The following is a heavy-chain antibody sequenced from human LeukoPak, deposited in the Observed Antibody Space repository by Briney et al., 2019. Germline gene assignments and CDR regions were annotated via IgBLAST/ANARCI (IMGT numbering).Heavy chain of an antibody. V-gene: IGHV4-39*07. CDR2: MHYSGST. Sequence: SETLSLTCSVSGGSITKNGYYWGWIRQSPETGLEWIGSMHYSGSTYYNPSLNSRVTISVDTSKNQFSLKLTSVTAADTAVYYCASLYSGSYYSYWGQGTLVTVSS. D-gene: IGHD1-26*01. CDR3: ASLYSGSYYSY. CDR1: GGSITKNGYY. J-gene: IGHJ4*02.